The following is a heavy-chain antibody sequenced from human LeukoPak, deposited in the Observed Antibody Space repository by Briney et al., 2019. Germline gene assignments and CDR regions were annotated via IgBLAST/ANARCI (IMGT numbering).Heavy chain of an antibody. CDR3: ARDWRLADNNWFDP. CDR2: IYSGGTT. Sequence: SETLSLTCTVSGGSISSYYWSWIRQPPGKGLEWIGRIYSGGTTTYNPSLESRVTISVDTSKNQFSLKLSSVTAADTAMYYCARDWRLADNNWFDPWGQGTLVTVSS. D-gene: IGHD3-3*01. J-gene: IGHJ5*02. CDR1: GGSISSYY. V-gene: IGHV4-4*08.